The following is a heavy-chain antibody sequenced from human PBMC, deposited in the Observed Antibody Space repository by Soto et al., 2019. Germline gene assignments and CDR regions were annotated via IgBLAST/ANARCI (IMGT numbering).Heavy chain of an antibody. CDR2: INSDGSVS. D-gene: IGHD2-15*01. CDR1: GFTFGNYW. Sequence: EVQLVESGGGLVQPGGSLRLSCAASGFTFGNYWMYWVRQAPGKGLVWVSRINSDGSVSSYADSVKGRLTISRDNVNNTLYLQMDRLRVEDTAVYYCARGYCVGGTCYSLAGSFYYYVDVWGKGTRVTVFS. V-gene: IGHV3-74*01. CDR3: ARGYCVGGTCYSLAGSFYYYVDV. J-gene: IGHJ6*03.